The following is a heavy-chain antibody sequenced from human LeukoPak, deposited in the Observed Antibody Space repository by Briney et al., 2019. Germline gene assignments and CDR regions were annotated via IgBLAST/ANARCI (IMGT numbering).Heavy chain of an antibody. CDR2: ISGSTTYI. V-gene: IGHV3-21*01. CDR3: ARHERRSNWFDP. D-gene: IGHD2-15*01. J-gene: IGHJ5*02. Sequence: GGSLRLSCAVSGFAFSTYRMSWVRQAPGKGLEWVSSISGSTTYIDYADSVKGRFTIPRDNAHNSLYLQMNSLRAEDTAVYYCARHERRSNWFDPWGQGILVTVSS. CDR1: GFAFSTYR.